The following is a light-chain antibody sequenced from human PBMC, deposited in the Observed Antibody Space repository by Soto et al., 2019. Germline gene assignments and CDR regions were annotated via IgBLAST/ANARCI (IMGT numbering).Light chain of an antibody. CDR1: SSNIGSNT. J-gene: IGLJ2*01. V-gene: IGLV1-44*01. Sequence: QSVLTQPPSASGTPGQRVTISCSGSSSNIGSNTVNWYQQLPGTAPKLLIYSNNQRPSGVPDRFSGSKSGTSASLAISGLQSEDEADYFCAAWDDSLNGVLFGGGTKLTAL. CDR2: SNN. CDR3: AAWDDSLNGVL.